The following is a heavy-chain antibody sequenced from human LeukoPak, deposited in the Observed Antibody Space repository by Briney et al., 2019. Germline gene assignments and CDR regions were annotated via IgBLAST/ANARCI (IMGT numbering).Heavy chain of an antibody. CDR1: GGSISSSSYY. CDR2: IYYSGST. D-gene: IGHD5-24*01. V-gene: IGHV4-39*07. CDR3: AKMATRYAFDI. Sequence: PSQTLSLTCTVSGGSISSSSYYWGWIRQPPGKGLEWIGSIYYSGSTYYNPSLKSRVTISVDTSKNQFSLKLSSVTAADTAVYYCAKMATRYAFDIWGQGTMVTVSS. J-gene: IGHJ3*02.